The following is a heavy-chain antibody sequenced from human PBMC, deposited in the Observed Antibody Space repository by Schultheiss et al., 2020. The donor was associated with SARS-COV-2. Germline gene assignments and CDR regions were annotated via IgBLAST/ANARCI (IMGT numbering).Heavy chain of an antibody. J-gene: IGHJ3*02. CDR2: IYYSGST. CDR3: ARDRIYYDSSGYYSDAFDI. CDR1: GGSVRSGSYY. D-gene: IGHD3-22*01. V-gene: IGHV4-61*01. Sequence: SQTLSLTCTVSGGSVRSGSYYWSWIRQPPGKGLECIGYIYYSGSTNYNPSLKSRVTISVDTSKNQFSLKLSSVTAADTAVYYCARDRIYYDSSGYYSDAFDIWGQGKMVTVSS.